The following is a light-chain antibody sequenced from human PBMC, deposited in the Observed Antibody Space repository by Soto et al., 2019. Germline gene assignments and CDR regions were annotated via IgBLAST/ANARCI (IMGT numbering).Light chain of an antibody. CDR3: HQYGSTPAT. V-gene: IGKV3-20*01. Sequence: IVFTQTPGNLSVGPGGRATFSWRVMQSVSSSYLAWYQQKPGQAPRLLIHGASRRATGIPDRFSGIGYGTDFSLSLLRLESEHFAVHSCHQYGSTPATIGEGTKVDIK. CDR2: GAS. CDR1: QSVSSSY. J-gene: IGKJ1*01.